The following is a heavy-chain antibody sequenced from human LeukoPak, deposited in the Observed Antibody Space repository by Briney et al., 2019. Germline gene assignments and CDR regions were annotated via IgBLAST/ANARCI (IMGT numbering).Heavy chain of an antibody. CDR1: GFTFSSYS. Sequence: GGSLRLSCAASGFTFSSYSMNWVRQAPGKGLEWVSSISSSSSYIYYADSVKGRFTISRDNAKNSLYLQMNSLRAEDTAVYYCARDIREEMATTYFDYWGQGTLVTVSS. D-gene: IGHD5-24*01. CDR2: ISSSSSYI. CDR3: ARDIREEMATTYFDY. V-gene: IGHV3-21*04. J-gene: IGHJ4*02.